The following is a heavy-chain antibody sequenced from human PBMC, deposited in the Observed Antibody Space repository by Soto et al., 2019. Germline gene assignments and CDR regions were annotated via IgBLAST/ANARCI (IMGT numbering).Heavy chain of an antibody. J-gene: IGHJ6*02. CDR3: ATGSGRIAVASDV. CDR2: IYSGGST. V-gene: IGHV3-66*01. D-gene: IGHD6-19*01. CDR1: GFTVSSNY. Sequence: GGSLILSCAASGFTVSSNYMSWVRQAPGKGLEWVSVIYSGGSTYYADSVKGRFTISRDNSKNTLYLQMNSLRAEDTAVYYCATGSGRIAVASDVWGQGTTVTVSS.